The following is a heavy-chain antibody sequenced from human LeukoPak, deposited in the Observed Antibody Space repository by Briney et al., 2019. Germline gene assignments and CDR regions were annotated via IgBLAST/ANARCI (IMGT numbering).Heavy chain of an antibody. CDR3: APPKVRGEEISDY. Sequence: AETLSLTCNVSGGSTIKSRYYWGWIRQAAGKGREWIARFYYSGSPYCNPSVKSRFTISVDPSKNEFSLKMTSVPTGDTAVYYCAPPKVRGEEISDYWGQGILVSVSS. D-gene: IGHD3-10*01. J-gene: IGHJ4*02. CDR1: GGSTIKSRYY. V-gene: IGHV4-39*01. CDR2: FYYSGSP.